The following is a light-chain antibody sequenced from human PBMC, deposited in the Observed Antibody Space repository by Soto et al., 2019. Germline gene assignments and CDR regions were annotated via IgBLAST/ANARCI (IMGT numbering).Light chain of an antibody. J-gene: IGLJ1*01. Sequence: QSVLTQPPSVSAAPGQKVTISCSGSSSNIGNNYVSWYQQLPGTAPKLLIYDNNKRPSGIPDRFSGSKSGTSATLGITGLQTGDEADCYCGTWDSSLSAYVFGTGTKVTGL. CDR3: GTWDSSLSAYV. CDR1: SSNIGNNY. V-gene: IGLV1-51*01. CDR2: DNN.